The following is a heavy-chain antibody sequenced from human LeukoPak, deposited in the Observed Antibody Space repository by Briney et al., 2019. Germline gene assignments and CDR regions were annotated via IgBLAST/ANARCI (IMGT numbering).Heavy chain of an antibody. CDR1: GFTFDDYA. V-gene: IGHV3-9*01. J-gene: IGHJ4*02. Sequence: GGSLRLSCAASGFTFDDYAMHWVRQAPGKGLEWVSGISWNSGSIGYADSVKGRFTISRDNAKKSLYLQMNSLRAEDTAVYYRAKASTTVVAFDYWGQGTLVTVSS. D-gene: IGHD4-23*01. CDR3: AKASTTVVAFDY. CDR2: ISWNSGSI.